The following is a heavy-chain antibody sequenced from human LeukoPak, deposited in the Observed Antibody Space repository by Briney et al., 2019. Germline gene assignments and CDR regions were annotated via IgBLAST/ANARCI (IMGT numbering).Heavy chain of an antibody. Sequence: GGSLRLSCAASGFTFSNYNINWVRQAPGKGLEWVSSISSSSSYIYYADSVKGRFTISRDNAKNSLFLQMNSLRAEDTAVYYCARDNGLSSSWYPWFDYWGQGTLVTVSS. J-gene: IGHJ4*02. CDR1: GFTFSNYN. D-gene: IGHD6-13*01. V-gene: IGHV3-21*01. CDR3: ARDNGLSSSWYPWFDY. CDR2: ISSSSSYI.